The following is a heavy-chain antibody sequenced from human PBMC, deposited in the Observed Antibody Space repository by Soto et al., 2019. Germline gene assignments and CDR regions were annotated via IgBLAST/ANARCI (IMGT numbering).Heavy chain of an antibody. CDR2: ISAYNGNT. J-gene: IGHJ5*02. CDR3: ARAYCSGGSCWGWFDP. V-gene: IGHV1-18*04. Sequence: ASVKVSCKASGYTFTSYGISWVRQAPGQGLEWMGWISAYNGNTNYAQKLQGRVTMTTDTSTSTAYMELRSLRSDDTAVYYCARAYCSGGSCWGWFDPWGQGTLVTVSS. CDR1: GYTFTSYG. D-gene: IGHD2-15*01.